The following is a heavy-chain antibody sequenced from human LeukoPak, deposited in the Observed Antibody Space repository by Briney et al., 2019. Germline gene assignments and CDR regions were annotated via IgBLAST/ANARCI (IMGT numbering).Heavy chain of an antibody. J-gene: IGHJ4*02. CDR3: AKEHYYYDSTGPLDY. Sequence: AGGSLRLSCAASGFTFDDYAMHWVRQVPGKGLEWASGISWNSGTIGYADSVKGRFTISRDNAKNSLYLQMNSLRAEDMALYYCAKEHYYYDSTGPLDYWGQGTLVTVSS. D-gene: IGHD3-22*01. V-gene: IGHV3-9*03. CDR1: GFTFDDYA. CDR2: ISWNSGTI.